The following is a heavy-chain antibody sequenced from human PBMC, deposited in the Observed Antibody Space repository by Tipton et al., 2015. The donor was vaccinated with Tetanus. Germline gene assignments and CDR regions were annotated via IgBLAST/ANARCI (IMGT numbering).Heavy chain of an antibody. Sequence: QSGPEVKKPGASVKVSCKASGYTFTGYYMHWVRQAPGQGLEWMGWINPNSGGTNYAQKFQGRVTMTRDKSTSTVYMELSSLRSEDTAVYYCASWSQVESFDIWGQGTMVTVSS. CDR1: GYTFTGYY. CDR2: INPNSGGT. J-gene: IGHJ3*02. V-gene: IGHV1-2*02. D-gene: IGHD3-3*01. CDR3: ASWSQVESFDI.